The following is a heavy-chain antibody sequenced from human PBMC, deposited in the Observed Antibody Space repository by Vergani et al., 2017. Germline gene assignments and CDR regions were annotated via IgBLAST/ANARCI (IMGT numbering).Heavy chain of an antibody. CDR3: ARVGLPSSRITIFGVVIGYYYMDV. D-gene: IGHD3-3*01. CDR1: GYTFTSYD. J-gene: IGHJ6*03. CDR2: MNPNSGNT. V-gene: IGHV1-8*01. Sequence: QVQLVQSGAEVKKPGASVKVSCKASGYTFTSYDINWVRQATGQGLEWMGWMNPNSGNTGYAQKFQGRVTMTRNTSISTAYMELSSLRSEDTAVYYCARVGLPSSRITIFGVVIGYYYMDVWGKGTTVTVSS.